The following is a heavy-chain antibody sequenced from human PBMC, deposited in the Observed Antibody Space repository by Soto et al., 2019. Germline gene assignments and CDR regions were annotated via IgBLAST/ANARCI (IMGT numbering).Heavy chain of an antibody. CDR3: AKDRRITGTTLFDY. Sequence: PGGSLRLSCAASGFTFDDYAMHWVRQAPGKGLEWVSGISWNSGSIGYADSVKGRFTISRDNAKNSLYLQMNSLRAEDTALYYCAKDRRITGTTLFDYWGKGTLVTVSS. CDR1: GFTFDDYA. D-gene: IGHD1-7*01. J-gene: IGHJ4*02. CDR2: ISWNSGSI. V-gene: IGHV3-9*01.